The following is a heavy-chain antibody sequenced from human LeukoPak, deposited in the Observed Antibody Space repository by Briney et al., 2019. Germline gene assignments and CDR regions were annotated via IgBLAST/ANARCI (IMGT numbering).Heavy chain of an antibody. J-gene: IGHJ5*02. D-gene: IGHD3-16*01. CDR1: GGSISSYY. CDR3: ARFTPQGYGWGGYNRFDP. V-gene: IGHV4-59*01. Sequence: KPSETLSLTCTVSGGSISSYYWSWIRQPPGKGLEWIGYIYYSGSTNYNPSLKSRVTISVGTSKNQFSLNLTSVTAADTAVYYCARFTPQGYGWGGYNRFDPWGQRTPVTVSS. CDR2: IYYSGST.